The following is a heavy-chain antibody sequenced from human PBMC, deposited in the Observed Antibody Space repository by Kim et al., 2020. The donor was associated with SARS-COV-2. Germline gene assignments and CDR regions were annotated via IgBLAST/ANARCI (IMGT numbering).Heavy chain of an antibody. D-gene: IGHD3-10*01. CDR1: GFNFSSYG. Sequence: GGSLRLSCAASGFNFSSYGMHWVRQAPGKGLEWVAVISYDGSNKYYADSVKGRFTISRDNSTNTLYLQMNSLGAEDTAVYYCAKGVSGTGVPFFDPWGQGTLVTVSS. CDR3: AKGVSGTGVPFFDP. J-gene: IGHJ5*02. CDR2: ISYDGSNK. V-gene: IGHV3-30*18.